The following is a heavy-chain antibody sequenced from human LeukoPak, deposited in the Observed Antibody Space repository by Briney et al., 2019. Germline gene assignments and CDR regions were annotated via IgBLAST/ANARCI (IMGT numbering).Heavy chain of an antibody. V-gene: IGHV3-23*01. J-gene: IGHJ3*02. CDR3: AKPLRFLEWLPDAFDI. Sequence: GGSLRLSCAASGFTFSSYAMSWVRQAPGKGLEWVSAISGSGGSTYYADSVKGRFTISRDNSKNTLYLQMNSLRAEDTAVYYCAKPLRFLEWLPDAFDIWGQGTKVTVSS. CDR1: GFTFSSYA. D-gene: IGHD3-3*01. CDR2: ISGSGGST.